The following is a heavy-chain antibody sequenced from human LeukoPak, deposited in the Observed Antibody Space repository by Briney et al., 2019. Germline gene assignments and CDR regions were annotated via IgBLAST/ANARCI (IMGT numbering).Heavy chain of an antibody. V-gene: IGHV1-46*01. J-gene: IGHJ5*02. CDR3: ARDAESYSSSSFVNWFDP. D-gene: IGHD6-13*01. CDR2: INPSGGST. CDR1: GYTFTSYY. Sequence: GASVKVSCKASGYTFTSYYMHWVRQAPGQGLEWMGIINPSGGSTSYAQKFQGRVTMTRDTSTSTVYMELSSPRSEDTAVYYCARDAESYSSSSFVNWFDPWGQGTLVTVSS.